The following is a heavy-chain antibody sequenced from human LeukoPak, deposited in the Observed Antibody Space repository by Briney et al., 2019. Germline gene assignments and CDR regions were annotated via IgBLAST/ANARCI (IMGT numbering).Heavy chain of an antibody. V-gene: IGHV3-74*01. J-gene: IGHJ4*02. D-gene: IGHD6-19*01. CDR3: ARSRWLDAFDY. CDR2: INSDGSTT. CDR1: GFTFSSYW. Sequence: GGSLRLSCTASGFTFSSYWMHWVRQAPGKGLVRVSRINSDGSTTNYADSVKGRFTISRDNAKNTLYLQMNSLRADDTAVYYCARSRWLDAFDYWGQGTLVTVSS.